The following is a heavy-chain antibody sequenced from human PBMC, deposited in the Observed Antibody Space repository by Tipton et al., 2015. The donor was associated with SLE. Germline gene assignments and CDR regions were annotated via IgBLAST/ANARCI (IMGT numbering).Heavy chain of an antibody. V-gene: IGHV3-48*04. CDR2: ISSSGSTI. Sequence: GSLRLSCAASGFTFSSYAMSWVRQAPGKGLEWVSYISSSGSTIYYADYVKGRFTISRDNAKNSLYLQMNSLRAEDTAVYYCARDQHDYVWGSYYAFDIWGQGTMVTVSS. J-gene: IGHJ3*02. D-gene: IGHD3-16*01. CDR3: ARDQHDYVWGSYYAFDI. CDR1: GFTFSSYA.